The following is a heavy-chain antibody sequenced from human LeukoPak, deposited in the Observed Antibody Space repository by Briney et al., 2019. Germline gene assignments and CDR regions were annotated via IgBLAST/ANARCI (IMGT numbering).Heavy chain of an antibody. J-gene: IGHJ5*02. CDR3: ARGTFDP. CDR2: IHPNSGGT. V-gene: IGHV1-2*02. D-gene: IGHD3/OR15-3a*01. CDR1: GYAFIDHH. Sequence: ASVKVSCKTSGYAFIDHHMHWVRQAPGQGLEWMGWIHPNSGGTNYAQRFQGRVTMTRDTSISTVYMELSRLRSDDTVVYYCARGTFDPWGQGTLVTVSS.